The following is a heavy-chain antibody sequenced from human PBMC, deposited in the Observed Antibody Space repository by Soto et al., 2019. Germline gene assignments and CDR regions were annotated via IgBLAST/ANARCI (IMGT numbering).Heavy chain of an antibody. CDR1: GFTFSSYS. CDR2: IKEDGSEE. CDR3: TSPPWESGSFGH. Sequence: GXSLRLSCAASGFTFSSYSMNWVRQVPGKGLEWLANIKEDGSEEYYVDSVKGRFTISRDNAKNTLSLQMNSLRAEDTAVYYCTSPPWESGSFGHWGQGTLVTVSS. D-gene: IGHD1-26*01. J-gene: IGHJ5*02. V-gene: IGHV3-7*01.